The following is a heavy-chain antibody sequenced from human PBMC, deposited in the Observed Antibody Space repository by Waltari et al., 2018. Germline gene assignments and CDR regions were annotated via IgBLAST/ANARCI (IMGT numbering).Heavy chain of an antibody. J-gene: IGHJ4*02. CDR1: GFTFSSYS. D-gene: IGHD6-6*01. CDR3: ARSHSSSSYFDY. Sequence: EVQLVESGGGLVKPGGSLRLSCAASGFTFSSYSMNWVRQAPGKGLEWVSSISSSSSYIYYADSVKGRFTISRDNAKNSLYLQMNSLRAEDTAVYYCARSHSSSSYFDYWGQGTLVTVSS. CDR2: ISSSSSYI. V-gene: IGHV3-21*01.